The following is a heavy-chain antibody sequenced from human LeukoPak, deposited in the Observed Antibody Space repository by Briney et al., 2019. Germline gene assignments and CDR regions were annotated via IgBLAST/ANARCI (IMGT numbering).Heavy chain of an antibody. Sequence: GASVKVSCKASGGTFSSYAISWVRQAPGQGLEWMGRIIPIFGTANYAQKFQGRVTITADKSTSTAYMELSSLRSEDTAVHYCARGRPYYYDSSGQFDYWGQGTLVTVSS. CDR1: GGTFSSYA. D-gene: IGHD3-22*01. V-gene: IGHV1-69*06. CDR2: IIPIFGTA. CDR3: ARGRPYYYDSSGQFDY. J-gene: IGHJ4*02.